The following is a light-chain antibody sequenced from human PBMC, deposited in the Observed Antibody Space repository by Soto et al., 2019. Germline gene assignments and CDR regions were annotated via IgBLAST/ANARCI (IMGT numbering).Light chain of an antibody. CDR3: QQYNNWPRT. V-gene: IGKV3-15*01. J-gene: IGKJ1*01. CDR2: GAS. CDR1: QSVSSN. Sequence: EIVMTQSPATLSVSPGERATLSCRASQSVSSNLAWYQQKPGQAPRLLIYGASTRATGIPARFSGSGSGTEFTLTISSLQSEEVAVYYCQQYNNWPRTFGQGTKV.